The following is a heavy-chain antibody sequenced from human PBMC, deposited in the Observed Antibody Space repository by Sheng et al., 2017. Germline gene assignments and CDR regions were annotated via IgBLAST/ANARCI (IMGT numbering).Heavy chain of an antibody. V-gene: IGHV3-21*01. CDR3: ARDFGLQNYYDSSGYPFDY. D-gene: IGHD3-22*01. CDR2: ISSSSSYI. CDR1: GFTFSSYS. Sequence: EVQLVESGGGLVKPGGSLRLSCAASGFTFSSYSMNWVRQAPGKGLEWVSSISSSSSYIYYADSVKGRFTISRDNAKNSLYLQMNSLRAEDTAVYYCARDFGLQNYYDSSGYPFDYWGQGTLVTVSS. J-gene: IGHJ4*02.